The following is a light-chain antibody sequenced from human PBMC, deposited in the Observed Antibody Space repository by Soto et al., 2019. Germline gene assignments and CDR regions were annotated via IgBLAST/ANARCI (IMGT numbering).Light chain of an antibody. CDR1: SSNIASNT. Sequence: SVLTXPPSASGTPGQRVTVSCSGSSSNIASNTVNWYQQLPGTAPKLLIYSNDQRPSGVPDRFSASKSGTSASLAISGLQSEDEADYYCASWDDSLNGHVFGTGTKVTVL. CDR2: SND. J-gene: IGLJ1*01. V-gene: IGLV1-44*01. CDR3: ASWDDSLNGHV.